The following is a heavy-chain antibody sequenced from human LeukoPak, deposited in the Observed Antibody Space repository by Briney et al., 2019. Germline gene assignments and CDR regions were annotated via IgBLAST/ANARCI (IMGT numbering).Heavy chain of an antibody. CDR3: AKKMTITGWLYYFDY. Sequence: GGSLRLSCAASGFTFSSYGMHWVRQAPGKGLEWVAVIWYDGSNKYYADSVKGRFTVSRDNSKNTLYLQMNSLRAEDTAVYYCAKKMTITGWLYYFDYWGQGTLVTVSS. D-gene: IGHD5-24*01. CDR1: GFTFSSYG. CDR2: IWYDGSNK. J-gene: IGHJ4*02. V-gene: IGHV3-33*06.